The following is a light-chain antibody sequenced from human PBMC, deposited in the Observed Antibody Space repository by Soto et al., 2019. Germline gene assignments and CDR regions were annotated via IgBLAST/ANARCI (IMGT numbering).Light chain of an antibody. CDR1: NSDVGGYDY. CDR2: EVS. CDR3: CSYTSSSTPWV. J-gene: IGLJ2*01. Sequence: QSVLTQPASVSGSPGQSITMSCTGTNSDVGGYDYVSWYQQHPGKAPKLMIYEVSNRPSGVSDRFSGSKSGNTASLTISGLQPEDDADYYCCSYTSSSTPWVFGGGTKLTVL. V-gene: IGLV2-14*01.